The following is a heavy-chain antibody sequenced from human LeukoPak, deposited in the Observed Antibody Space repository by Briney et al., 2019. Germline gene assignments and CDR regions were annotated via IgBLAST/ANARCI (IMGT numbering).Heavy chain of an antibody. Sequence: GASVKVSCKASGYTFTSYGISWVRQAPGQGLEWMGWISAYNGNTNYAQKLQGRVTMTTDTSTSTAYTELRSLRSDDTAVYYCARVVGSSGWYLGYYYYGMDVWGQGTTVTVSS. V-gene: IGHV1-18*01. CDR2: ISAYNGNT. CDR3: ARVVGSSGWYLGYYYYGMDV. D-gene: IGHD6-19*01. J-gene: IGHJ6*02. CDR1: GYTFTSYG.